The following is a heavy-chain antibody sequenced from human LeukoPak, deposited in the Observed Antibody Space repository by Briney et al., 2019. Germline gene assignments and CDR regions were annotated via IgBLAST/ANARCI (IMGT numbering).Heavy chain of an antibody. Sequence: GGSLRLSCSASGFTFSSYAMHWGRQAPGKGLEYVSAISSNGGSTYYADSVKGRFTISRDNSKNTLYLQMSSLRAEDTAVYYCVKDAESYSSGWFDWGQGTLVTVSS. V-gene: IGHV3-64D*06. D-gene: IGHD6-13*01. CDR2: ISSNGGST. CDR3: VKDAESYSSGWFD. CDR1: GFTFSSYA. J-gene: IGHJ4*02.